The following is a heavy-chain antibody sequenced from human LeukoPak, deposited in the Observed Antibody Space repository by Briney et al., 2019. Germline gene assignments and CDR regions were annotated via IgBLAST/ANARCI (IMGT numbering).Heavy chain of an antibody. CDR3: ARGSWPWYISSWSELQNDY. CDR2: RNPNCGKK. CDR1: GYTFPNYD. Sequence: SVSDKVPYKPSGYTFPNYDIHWVRQPAAHRLEGMGWRNPNCGKKHHPQNVQDRVTITRNTSINTASMELSSLRSEDTAVYYCARGSWPWYISSWSELQNDYWGQGILVTVSS. V-gene: IGHV1-8*01. J-gene: IGHJ4*02. D-gene: IGHD6-13*01.